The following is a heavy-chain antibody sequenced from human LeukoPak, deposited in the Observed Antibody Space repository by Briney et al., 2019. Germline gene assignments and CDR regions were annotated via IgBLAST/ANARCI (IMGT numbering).Heavy chain of an antibody. Sequence: QPGGSLRLSCAASGFNFSSYWMHWVRQAPGKGLVWVSRINSDGTTTSYADSVKGRFTISRDNSKNTLYLQMNSLRAEDTAVYYCARDPYQLYYYYMDVWGKGTTVTVSS. D-gene: IGHD1-1*01. CDR1: GFNFSSYW. CDR3: ARDPYQLYYYYMDV. V-gene: IGHV3-74*01. J-gene: IGHJ6*03. CDR2: INSDGTTT.